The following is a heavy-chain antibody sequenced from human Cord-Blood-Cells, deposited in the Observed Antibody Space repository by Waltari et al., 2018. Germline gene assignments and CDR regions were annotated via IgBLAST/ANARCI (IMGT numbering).Heavy chain of an antibody. D-gene: IGHD1-26*01. CDR3: ARVFTRVGATNDY. CDR1: GYTFTSYD. V-gene: IGHV1-8*01. CDR2: MNPNSGNT. Sequence: ASGYTFTSYDINWVRQATGQGLEWMGWMNPNSGNTGYAQKFQGRVTMTRNTSISTAYMELSSLRSEDTAVYYCARVFTRVGATNDYWGQGTLVTVSS. J-gene: IGHJ4*02.